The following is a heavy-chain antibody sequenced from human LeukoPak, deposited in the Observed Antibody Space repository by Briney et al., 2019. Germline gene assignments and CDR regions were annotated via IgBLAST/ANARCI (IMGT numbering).Heavy chain of an antibody. Sequence: GGSLRLSCAASRFTFSGYAMYWVRQAPGKGLEWVSCIDASGVNTYYADSVKGRFPISRDNSNNTFYLQMNSLKAEDTAVYYCAKGSGSGWYGWFDPWGQGTLVTVSS. D-gene: IGHD6-19*01. V-gene: IGHV3-23*01. CDR1: RFTFSGYA. CDR2: IDASGVNT. J-gene: IGHJ5*02. CDR3: AKGSGSGWYGWFDP.